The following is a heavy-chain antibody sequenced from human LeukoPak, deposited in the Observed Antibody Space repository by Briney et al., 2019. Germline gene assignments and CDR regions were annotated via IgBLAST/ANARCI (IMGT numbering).Heavy chain of an antibody. V-gene: IGHV3-7*01. CDR2: IKQDGSQG. J-gene: IGHJ3*02. CDR1: GFTFRNYW. Sequence: GGSLRLSCAGSGFTFRNYWMAWVRQAPGKGLEWVANIKQDGSQGYYVDSVKGRFTISRDNAKNSLYLQMNSLRAEDTAVYYCARDPDPQSGYNSAHGIWGQGTMVTVSS. D-gene: IGHD6-19*01. CDR3: ARDPDPQSGYNSAHGI.